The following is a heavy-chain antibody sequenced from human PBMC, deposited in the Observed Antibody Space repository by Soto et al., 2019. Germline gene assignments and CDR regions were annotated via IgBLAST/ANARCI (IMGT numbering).Heavy chain of an antibody. J-gene: IGHJ5*02. Sequence: QVQLVESGGGVVQPGRSLRLSCAASGFTFSSYAMHWVRQAPGKGLEWVAVISYDGSNKYYADSVKGRFTISRDNSKNTLYLQMNSLRAEDTAVYYCARDLNWNYVGWFDPWGQGTLVTVSS. CDR3: ARDLNWNYVGWFDP. CDR2: ISYDGSNK. V-gene: IGHV3-30-3*01. D-gene: IGHD1-7*01. CDR1: GFTFSSYA.